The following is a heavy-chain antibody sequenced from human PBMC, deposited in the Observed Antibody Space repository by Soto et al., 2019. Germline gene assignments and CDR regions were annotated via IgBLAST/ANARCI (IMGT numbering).Heavy chain of an antibody. CDR1: GFTFSSYA. D-gene: IGHD3-10*01. V-gene: IGHV3-23*01. Sequence: GVSLRLSCAASGFTFSSYAMSWVRQAPGKGLEWVSANSGSGGSTYYADSVKGRFTISRDNSKNTLYLQMNSLRAEDTAVYYCALMVRALVFDPWVQGTLVTVSS. CDR3: ALMVRALVFDP. J-gene: IGHJ5*02. CDR2: NSGSGGST.